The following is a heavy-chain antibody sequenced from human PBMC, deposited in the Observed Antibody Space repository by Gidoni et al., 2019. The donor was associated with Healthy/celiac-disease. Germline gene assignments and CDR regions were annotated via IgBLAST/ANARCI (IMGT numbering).Heavy chain of an antibody. Sequence: QVQLVQSGAEVKKPGASVKVSCKASGYTFTGYYMHWVRQAPGQGLEWMGRINPNNGGTNYAQKFQGRVTMPWDTSISTAYMELSRLRSDDTAVYYCAGGVFRGIIPLDHWGQGTLVTVSS. CDR1: GYTFTGYY. D-gene: IGHD3-10*01. CDR2: INPNNGGT. CDR3: AGGVFRGIIPLDH. J-gene: IGHJ4*02. V-gene: IGHV1-2*06.